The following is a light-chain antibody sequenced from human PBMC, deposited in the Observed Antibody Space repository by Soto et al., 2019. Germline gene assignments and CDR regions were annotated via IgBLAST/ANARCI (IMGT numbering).Light chain of an antibody. CDR2: GVS. CDR1: QSVTNNQ. J-gene: IGKJ1*01. Sequence: EIGLTQSAGTLSLSPGERVTLXCRASQSVTNNQFAWVRREPRPGPMLLIWGVSNRANGTPDRFSGSGSATDFTPTISRREPEDFVVFYGYQYGSTPPTFGQGTKVDIK. V-gene: IGKV3-20*01. CDR3: YQYGSTPPT.